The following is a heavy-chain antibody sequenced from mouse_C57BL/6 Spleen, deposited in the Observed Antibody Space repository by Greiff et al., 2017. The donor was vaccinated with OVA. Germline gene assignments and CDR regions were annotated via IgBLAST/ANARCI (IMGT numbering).Heavy chain of an antibody. CDR3: ARSREYYAMDY. Sequence: QVQLQQPGAELVRPGSSVKLSCKASGYTFTSYWMHWVKQRPIQGLEWIGNIDPSDSETHYNQKFKDKATLTVDKSSSTAHMQLSSLTSEDSAVYYCARSREYYAMDYWGQGTSVTVSS. J-gene: IGHJ4*01. CDR1: GYTFTSYW. V-gene: IGHV1-52*01. CDR2: IDPSDSET.